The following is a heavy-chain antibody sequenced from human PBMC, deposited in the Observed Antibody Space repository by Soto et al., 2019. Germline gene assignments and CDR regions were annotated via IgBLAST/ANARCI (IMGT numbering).Heavy chain of an antibody. J-gene: IGHJ4*02. V-gene: IGHV3-11*03. CDR1: GSSFSDYY. Sequence: GGSLRLSCAASGSSFSDYYMSWIRQSPGKGLEWLSYITSSSSYTHYADSVKGRFTISRDNAKNSLYLQMNSLRAEDTAVYYCARSTDDSSGWSLDYWGQGTLVTVSS. D-gene: IGHD6-19*01. CDR3: ARSTDDSSGWSLDY. CDR2: ITSSSSYT.